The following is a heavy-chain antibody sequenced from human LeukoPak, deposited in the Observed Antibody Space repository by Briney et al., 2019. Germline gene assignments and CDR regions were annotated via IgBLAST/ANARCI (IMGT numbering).Heavy chain of an antibody. D-gene: IGHD1-26*01. J-gene: IGHJ5*02. CDR2: IYYSGST. V-gene: IGHV4-59*01. Sequence: SETLSLTCTVSGGSISSYYWSWIRQPPGKGLEWLGNIYYSGSTHYNPSLESRVTISIDTSRTQFSLRLSSVTAADTAVYYCARDNSVGDTAWWFDPWGQGTLVTVSS. CDR1: GGSISSYY. CDR3: ARDNSVGDTAWWFDP.